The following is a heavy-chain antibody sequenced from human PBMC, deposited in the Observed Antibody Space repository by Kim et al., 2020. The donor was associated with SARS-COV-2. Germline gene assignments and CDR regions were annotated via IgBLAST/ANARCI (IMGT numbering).Heavy chain of an antibody. CDR1: GFTFSSYS. CDR3: ARDRGRGWLQPDF. V-gene: IGHV3-21*01. Sequence: GGSLRLSCAASGFTFSSYSMNWVRQAPGKGLEWVSSITSSSSYIYYEDSVKGRFTISRDNAKNSLYLQMNSLRAEDTAVYYCARDRGRGWLQPDFWGQGTLVTVSS. CDR2: ITSSSSYI. D-gene: IGHD5-12*01. J-gene: IGHJ4*02.